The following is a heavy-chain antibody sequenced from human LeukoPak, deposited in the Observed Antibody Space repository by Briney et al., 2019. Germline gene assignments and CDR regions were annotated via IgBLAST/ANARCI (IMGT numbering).Heavy chain of an antibody. Sequence: PGGSLRLSCAASGFSFTNYGMHWVRQAPGKSLEWVAVIWSDGSKKDYADSVKGRFTVSRDNSKNTLYLQMNSLRAEDTAVYYCAKGYSSGWYGYFDYWGQGTLVTVSS. CDR3: AKGYSSGWYGYFDY. D-gene: IGHD6-19*01. V-gene: IGHV3-33*06. CDR1: GFSFTNYG. J-gene: IGHJ4*02. CDR2: IWSDGSKK.